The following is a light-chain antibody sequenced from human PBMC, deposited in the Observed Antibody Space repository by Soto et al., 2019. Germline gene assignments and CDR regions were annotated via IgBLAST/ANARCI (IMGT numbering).Light chain of an antibody. J-gene: IGLJ1*01. CDR3: CSYAGSSTYV. V-gene: IGLV2-23*01. CDR1: SSDVGSYNL. CDR2: EGS. Sequence: QSVLTQPASVSGSPGQSITISCTGTSSDVGSYNLVSWYQQHPGTAPKLMIYEGSKRPSGVSNRFSGSKSGNTASLTISGLQAEDEADYYCCSYAGSSTYVFGTGTKVTVL.